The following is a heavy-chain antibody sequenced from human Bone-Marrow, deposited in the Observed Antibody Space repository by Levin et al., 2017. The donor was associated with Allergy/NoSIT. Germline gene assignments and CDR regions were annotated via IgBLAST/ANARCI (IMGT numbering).Heavy chain of an antibody. CDR1: GGSISSTNW. Sequence: KTSETLSLTCAVSGGSISSTNWWSWVRQPPGKGLEWIGEIHQGGRTNYNPSLKSRVTMSIDKSENQFSLNMNSVTAADTAVYYCARQAYSFSTGDYWGQGTLVTVSS. CDR2: IHQGGRT. CDR3: ARQAYSFSTGDY. D-gene: IGHD5-18*01. V-gene: IGHV4-4*02. J-gene: IGHJ4*02.